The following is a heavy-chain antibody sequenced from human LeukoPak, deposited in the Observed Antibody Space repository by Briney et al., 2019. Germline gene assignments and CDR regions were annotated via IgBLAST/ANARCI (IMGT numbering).Heavy chain of an antibody. CDR1: GYTFTGYY. J-gene: IGHJ4*02. V-gene: IGHV1-2*02. Sequence: GASVKVSCKASGYTFTGYYMHWVRQAPGQGLEWMGWINPNSGGTNYAQKFQGRVTMTRDTSISTAYMELSRLRSDDTAVYYCARDSPYYYDSSGYSGWGQGTLVTVSS. CDR2: INPNSGGT. D-gene: IGHD3-22*01. CDR3: ARDSPYYYDSSGYSG.